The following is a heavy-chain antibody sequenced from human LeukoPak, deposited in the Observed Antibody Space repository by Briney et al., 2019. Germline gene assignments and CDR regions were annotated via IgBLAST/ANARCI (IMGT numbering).Heavy chain of an antibody. V-gene: IGHV4-59*01. CDR3: ARGHFTYGASL. D-gene: IGHD4-17*01. CDR2: IYYSGST. Sequence: SETLSLTCTVSGDSISSYYWSWIRQPPGKGLEWIGYIYYSGSTNYNPSLKSRVTISVDTSKNQFSLKLSSVTAADTAVYYCARGHFTYGASLWGQGTLVTVSS. J-gene: IGHJ4*02. CDR1: GDSISSYY.